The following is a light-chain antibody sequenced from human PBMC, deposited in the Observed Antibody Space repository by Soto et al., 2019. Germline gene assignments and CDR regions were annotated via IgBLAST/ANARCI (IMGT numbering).Light chain of an antibody. CDR1: QSVSGW. Sequence: VQMTHSPSTLSASVGDTVTVTFRSSQSVSGWLAWYQQKPGKAPKLLIYKASTLKSGVPSRFSGSGSGTEFTLTISSLQPDDFATYYCQHYNSYSEAFGQGTKVDTK. CDR2: KAS. J-gene: IGKJ1*01. CDR3: QHYNSYSEA. V-gene: IGKV1-5*03.